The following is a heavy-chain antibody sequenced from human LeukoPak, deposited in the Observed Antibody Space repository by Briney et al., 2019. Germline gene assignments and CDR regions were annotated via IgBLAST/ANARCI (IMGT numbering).Heavy chain of an antibody. J-gene: IGHJ4*02. V-gene: IGHV3-7*01. Sequence: PGGSLRLSCAASGFTFSSYWMSWVRQAPGKGLEWVAKIKQDGSEKYYVDSVKGRFTISRDNAKNSLYLQMNSLRAEDTAVYYCARDQVVLMVYATDPYYFDYWGQGTLVTVSS. CDR3: ARDQVVLMVYATDPYYFDY. D-gene: IGHD2-8*01. CDR2: IKQDGSEK. CDR1: GFTFSSYW.